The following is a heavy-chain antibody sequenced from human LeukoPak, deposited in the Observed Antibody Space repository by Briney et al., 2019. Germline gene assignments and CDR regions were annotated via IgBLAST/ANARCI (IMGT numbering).Heavy chain of an antibody. CDR2: IYYSGST. D-gene: IGHD3-10*01. V-gene: IGHV4-30-4*01. J-gene: IGHJ3*02. CDR3: ARGSGFGSAFDI. Sequence: PSETLSLTCTVSGSSISSGDYYWSWIRQPPGKGLEWIGYIYYSGSTYYNPSLKSRVTISVDTSKNQFSLKLSSVTAADTAVYYCARGSGFGSAFDIWGQGTMVTVSS. CDR1: GSSISSGDYY.